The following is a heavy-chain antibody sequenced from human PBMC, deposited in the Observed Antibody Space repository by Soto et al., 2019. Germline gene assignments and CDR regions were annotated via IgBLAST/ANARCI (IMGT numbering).Heavy chain of an antibody. D-gene: IGHD5-12*01. J-gene: IGHJ6*02. V-gene: IGHV1-46*01. CDR2: INPNGGST. CDR3: ARDQGEYSGYGKTYYYYGMDV. CDR1: GYTFTFHY. Sequence: GASVKVSCKASGYTFTFHYIHWVRQAPGQGLEWMGIINPNGGSTSYAQKFQGRVSMTWDTSTSTVYMELSSLRSEDTALYYCARDQGEYSGYGKTYYYYGMDVWGQGTTVTVSS.